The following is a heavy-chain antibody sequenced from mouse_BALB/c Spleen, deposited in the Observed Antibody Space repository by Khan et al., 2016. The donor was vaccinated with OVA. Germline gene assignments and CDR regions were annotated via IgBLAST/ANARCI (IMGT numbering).Heavy chain of an antibody. CDR3: ARIDGGDLDY. CDR1: GYSITSDYA. D-gene: IGHD2-3*01. V-gene: IGHV3-2*02. CDR2: ISYSGNT. J-gene: IGHJ2*01. Sequence: EVQLQESGPGLVKPSQSLSLTCTVTGYSITSDYAWNWIRQFPGNKLEWMGYISYSGNTKYNPSLKSRISITRDTSENQFFLQLNSVTIEDTATYYCARIDGGDLDYWGQGTTLTVSS.